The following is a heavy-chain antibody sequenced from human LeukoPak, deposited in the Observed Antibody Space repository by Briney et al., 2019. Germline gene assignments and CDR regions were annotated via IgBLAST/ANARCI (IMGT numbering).Heavy chain of an antibody. J-gene: IGHJ6*02. Sequence: GGSLRLSCAASGFTFSSYDMHWVRQATGKGLEWVSAIGTAGDTYYPGSVKGRFTISRENAKNSLHLQMNSLRAGDTAVYYCARDQKVRGVNSADYYGMDVWGQGTTVTVSS. V-gene: IGHV3-13*01. CDR2: IGTAGDT. CDR1: GFTFSSYD. CDR3: ARDQKVRGVNSADYYGMDV. D-gene: IGHD3-10*01.